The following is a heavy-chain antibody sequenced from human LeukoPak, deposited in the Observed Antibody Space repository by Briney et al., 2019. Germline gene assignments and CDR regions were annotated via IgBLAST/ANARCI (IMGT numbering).Heavy chain of an antibody. D-gene: IGHD3-10*01. CDR1: GGSFSGYY. CDR3: ARQGDYVSGIYTLDY. Sequence: SESLSLTCAVYGGSFSGYYWSWIRQPPGKGLEWIGEINHSGSTNYNPSLKSRVTISVDTSKNQFSLKLSSVTAADTAVYYCARQGDYVSGIYTLDYWGQGTLVTVSS. CDR2: INHSGST. J-gene: IGHJ4*02. V-gene: IGHV4-34*01.